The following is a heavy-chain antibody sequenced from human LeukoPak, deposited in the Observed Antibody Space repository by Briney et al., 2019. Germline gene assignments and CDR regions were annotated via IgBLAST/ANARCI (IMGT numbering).Heavy chain of an antibody. Sequence: SETLSLTCTVSGGSISSYYWSWIRQPPGKGLEWIGYIYYSGSTNYNPSPKSRVTISVDTSKNQFSLKLSSVTAANTAVYYCARATMVRGVIGYYYYGMAVSGQGNTVTVSS. CDR2: IYYSGST. V-gene: IGHV4-59*01. J-gene: IGHJ6*02. CDR3: ARATMVRGVIGYYYYGMAV. CDR1: GGSISSYY. D-gene: IGHD3-10*01.